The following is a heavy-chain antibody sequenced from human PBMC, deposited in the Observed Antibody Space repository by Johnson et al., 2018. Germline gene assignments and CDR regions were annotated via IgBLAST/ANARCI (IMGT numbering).Heavy chain of an antibody. CDR2: MNPNSGYT. D-gene: IGHD3-10*01. J-gene: IGHJ3*01. CDR1: GYTFTMYD. CDR3: ARGSGTFMVHDAFDF. Sequence: QVQLVQSGAEVKKPGASVKVSCKASGYTFTMYDINWVLQATGQGLEWMGWMNPNSGYTGYGQKFQGRVTITADDSTRTAYMELTSLRSDDTAVYFCARGSGTFMVHDAFDFWGQGTMVTVSS. V-gene: IGHV1-8*03.